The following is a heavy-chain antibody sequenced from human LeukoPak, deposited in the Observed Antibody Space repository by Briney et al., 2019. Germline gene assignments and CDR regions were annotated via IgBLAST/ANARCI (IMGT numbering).Heavy chain of an antibody. CDR1: GYTFTDYY. Sequence: ASVTVSCKASGYTFTDYYMHWVRQSPGQGLEWMGWINPNSGGTNYAQKFQGRVTMTRDTSISTAYMELSRLTSDDTAVYYCARFHTSSTYNWFDPWGQGTLVTVSS. CDR2: INPNSGGT. V-gene: IGHV1-2*02. D-gene: IGHD1-26*01. CDR3: ARFHTSSTYNWFDP. J-gene: IGHJ5*02.